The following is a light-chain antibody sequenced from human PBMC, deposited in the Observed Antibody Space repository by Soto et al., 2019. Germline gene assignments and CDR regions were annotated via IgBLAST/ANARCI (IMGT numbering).Light chain of an antibody. CDR3: HQYDMSPWT. CDR2: GAS. CDR1: QSVSNNY. V-gene: IGKV3-20*01. J-gene: IGKJ1*01. Sequence: EMVLAQSPVTLSLSPGERATLSCRASQSVSNNYLAWYQQKPGQAPRLLIYGASNRATGIPDRFSGSESGTDFTLTISRLEPEDFAVYYCHQYDMSPWTFGQGTKVDI.